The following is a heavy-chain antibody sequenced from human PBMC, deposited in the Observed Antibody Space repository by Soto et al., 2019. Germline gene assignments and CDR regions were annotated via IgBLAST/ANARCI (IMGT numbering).Heavy chain of an antibody. CDR1: GGSISSYY. D-gene: IGHD6-19*01. Sequence: QVQLQESGPGLVKPSETLSLTCTVSGGSISSYYWSWIRQPPGKGLEWIGYIYYSGSTNYNPSLKSRVTISVDTSKNQFSLKLSSVTAADTAVYYCASSDAYSSGPFDYWGQGTLVTVSS. J-gene: IGHJ4*02. V-gene: IGHV4-59*08. CDR3: ASSDAYSSGPFDY. CDR2: IYYSGST.